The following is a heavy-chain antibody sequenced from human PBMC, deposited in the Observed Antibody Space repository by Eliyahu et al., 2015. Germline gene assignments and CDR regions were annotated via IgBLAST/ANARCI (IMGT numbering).Heavy chain of an antibody. CDR2: ISGSGGST. CDR3: AKDAGIAAEYFDY. J-gene: IGHJ4*02. CDR1: GFTFSSYA. D-gene: IGHD6-13*01. V-gene: IGHV3-23*04. Sequence: EVQLVESGGGLVQPGGSLRLXCAASGFTFSSYAXXWVRQAPGKGXEWVSAISGSGGSTXYADSVKGRFTISRDNSKNTLYLQMNSLRAEDTAVYYCAKDAGIAAEYFDYWGQGTLVTVSS.